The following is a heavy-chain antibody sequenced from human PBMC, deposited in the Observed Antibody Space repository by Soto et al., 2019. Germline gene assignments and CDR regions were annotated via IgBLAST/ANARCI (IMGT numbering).Heavy chain of an antibody. CDR1: GGSISSSSYY. Sequence: QLQLQESGPGLVKPSETLSLTCTVSGGSISSSSYYWGWIRQPPGKGLEWIGSIYYSGSTYYNPSLKSRVTISVDTSKNQFSLKLSSVTAADAAVYYCARHRGTTVTPNWFDPWGQGTLVTVSS. J-gene: IGHJ5*02. V-gene: IGHV4-39*01. CDR3: ARHRGTTVTPNWFDP. CDR2: IYYSGST. D-gene: IGHD4-17*01.